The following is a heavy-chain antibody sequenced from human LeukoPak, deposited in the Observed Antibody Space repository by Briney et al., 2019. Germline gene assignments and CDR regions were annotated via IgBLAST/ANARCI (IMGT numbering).Heavy chain of an antibody. CDR3: ARDCSGGSCYSSHDAFDI. CDR2: IYTSGST. D-gene: IGHD2-15*01. J-gene: IGHJ3*02. Sequence: SETLPLTCTVSGGSISSYYWSWIRQPAGKGLEWIGRIYTSGSTNYNPSLKSRVTMSVDTSKNQFSLKLSSVTAADTAVYYCARDCSGGSCYSSHDAFDIWGQGTMVTVSS. CDR1: GGSISSYY. V-gene: IGHV4-4*07.